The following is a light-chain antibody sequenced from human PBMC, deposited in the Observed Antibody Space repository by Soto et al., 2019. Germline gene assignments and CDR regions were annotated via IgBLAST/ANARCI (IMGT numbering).Light chain of an antibody. Sequence: QSALTQPASVSGSPGQSITISYTGTSSDVGGYNYVSWYQQHPGKAPKLMIYDVSNRPSGGSNRFSGSKSGNTASLTISGLQAEDEADYYCSSYTSSSTWVFGGGTKVTVL. CDR3: SSYTSSSTWV. CDR2: DVS. J-gene: IGLJ2*01. V-gene: IGLV2-14*01. CDR1: SSDVGGYNY.